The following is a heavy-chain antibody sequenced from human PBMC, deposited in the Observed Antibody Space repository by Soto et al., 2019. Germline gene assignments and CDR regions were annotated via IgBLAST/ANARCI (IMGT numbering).Heavy chain of an antibody. CDR1: GFTVSSNY. Sequence: ESGGGLVQPGGSLRLSCAASGFTVSSNYMSWVRQAPGKGLEWVSVIYSGGSTYYADSVKGRFTISRHNSKNTLYLQMNSPRAEDTAVYYCARVFSGDYYYMDVWGKGTTVTVSS. CDR2: IYSGGST. CDR3: ARVFSGDYYYMDV. J-gene: IGHJ6*03. V-gene: IGHV3-53*04.